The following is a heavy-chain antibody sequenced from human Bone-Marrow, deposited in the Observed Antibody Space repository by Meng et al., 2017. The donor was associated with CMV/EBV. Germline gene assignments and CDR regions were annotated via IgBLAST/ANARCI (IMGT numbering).Heavy chain of an antibody. CDR2: ISSSGSTI. J-gene: IGHJ3*02. Sequence: GESLKISCAASGFTFSSYEMNWVRQAPGKGLECGSYISSSGSTIYYADSVKGRFTISRDNAKNSLYLQMNSLRAEDTAVYYWARDGMRGSLHRAFDIWGQGTMVTVSS. V-gene: IGHV3-48*03. CDR1: GFTFSSYE. D-gene: IGHD1-1*01. CDR3: ARDGMRGSLHRAFDI.